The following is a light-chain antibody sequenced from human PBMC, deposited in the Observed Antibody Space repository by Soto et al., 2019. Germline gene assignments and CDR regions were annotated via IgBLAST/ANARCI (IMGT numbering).Light chain of an antibody. V-gene: IGKV1-5*03. CDR2: KAS. CDR3: QQYNSYSIT. CDR1: QSVGSW. Sequence: DIQMTQSHSTLSASVGSRLTITCRASQSVGSWLAWYQQKPGKAPKILIYKASSLESGVPSRFSGSGYGTEFNLTISSLQTDDFATYYCQQYNSYSITFGQGTRLEIK. J-gene: IGKJ5*01.